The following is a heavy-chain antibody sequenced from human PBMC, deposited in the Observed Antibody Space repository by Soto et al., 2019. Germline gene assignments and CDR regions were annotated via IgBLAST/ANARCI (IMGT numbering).Heavy chain of an antibody. V-gene: IGHV3-9*01. CDR3: IKESNPGGLDY. CDR1: GFTFEDQS. J-gene: IGHJ4*02. Sequence: EVQLVESGGGLVQPGRSLRLSCVVSGFTFEDQSMHWIRQAPGKGLEWVSGISWDSGRIGYADSVKGRFTTSRDNAKNSLYLQMNSMRAEDTALYFCIKESNPGGLDYWGQGTLVTVSS. CDR2: ISWDSGRI. D-gene: IGHD2-15*01.